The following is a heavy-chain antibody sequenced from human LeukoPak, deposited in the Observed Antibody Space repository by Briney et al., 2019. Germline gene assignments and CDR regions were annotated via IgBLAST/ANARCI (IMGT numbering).Heavy chain of an antibody. V-gene: IGHV3-30-3*01. CDR3: ASDPLRGWGDYFDY. CDR1: GFTFSRYP. CDR2: ISYNGDTS. J-gene: IGHJ4*02. D-gene: IGHD3-10*01. Sequence: GGSLRLSCAASGFTFSRYPMHWVRQAPGKGLEWVAVISYNGDTSYYANSVKGRFTISRDSSRNTLYLQMDSLRYEDTAVYYCASDPLRGWGDYFDYWGQGTLVTVSS.